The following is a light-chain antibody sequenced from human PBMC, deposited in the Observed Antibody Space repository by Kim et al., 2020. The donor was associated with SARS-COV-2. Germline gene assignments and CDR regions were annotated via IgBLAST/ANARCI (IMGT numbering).Light chain of an antibody. Sequence: SVSPGQTASITCSGDKLGDKYACWYQQKPGQSPVLVIYQDSKRPSGIPERFSGSNSGNTATLTISGTQAMDEADYYCQAWDSSTGFGGGTQLTVL. J-gene: IGLJ2*01. CDR1: KLGDKY. V-gene: IGLV3-1*01. CDR3: QAWDSSTG. CDR2: QDS.